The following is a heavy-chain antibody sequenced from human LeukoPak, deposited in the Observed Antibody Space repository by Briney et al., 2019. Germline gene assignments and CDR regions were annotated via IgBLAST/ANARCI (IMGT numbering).Heavy chain of an antibody. CDR3: AREGRDGYKFDY. CDR2: IYYSGST. V-gene: IGHV4-59*01. J-gene: IGHJ4*02. D-gene: IGHD5-24*01. Sequence: SGTLPLTSSIGAGSIISNYWGGSGRSPGKGLEWFGYIYYSGSTNYSPSLKSRVTISVDSSKNQFSLKLSSVTAADTAVYYCAREGRDGYKFDYWGQGTLVTVSS. CDR1: AGSIISNY.